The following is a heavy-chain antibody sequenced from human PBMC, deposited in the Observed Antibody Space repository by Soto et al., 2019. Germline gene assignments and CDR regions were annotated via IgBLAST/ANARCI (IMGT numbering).Heavy chain of an antibody. CDR3: ARGVVLFGSFDI. CDR1: GGSISSYY. D-gene: IGHD2-15*01. CDR2: IYYSGST. V-gene: IGHV4-59*01. Sequence: ASETLSLTCTVSGGSISSYYWSWIRQPPGKGLEWIGYIYYSGSTDYNPSLKSRVTISVDTSKNQFSLKVSSVTAADTAVYYCARGVVLFGSFDIWGQGTMVTV. J-gene: IGHJ3*02.